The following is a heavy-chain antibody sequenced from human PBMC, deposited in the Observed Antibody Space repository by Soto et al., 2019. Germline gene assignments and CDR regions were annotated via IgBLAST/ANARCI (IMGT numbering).Heavy chain of an antibody. D-gene: IGHD3-10*02. J-gene: IGHJ4*02. CDR3: ARGVFGQPDS. CDR2: MYSGGST. V-gene: IGHV3-53*04. CDR1: GISVKSNY. Sequence: EVQLVESGGGMVQPGGSLRLSCVASGISVKSNYMNWVRQAPGKGLEWVSIMYSGGSTYYADSVKGRFTISRHNSKDTLYLQMNSLRIEDTATSYCARGVFGQPDSWGQGTLVIVSS.